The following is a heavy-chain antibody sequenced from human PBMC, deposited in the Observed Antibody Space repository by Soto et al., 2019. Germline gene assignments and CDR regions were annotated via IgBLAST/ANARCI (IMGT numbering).Heavy chain of an antibody. Sequence: PSETLSLTCTVSCGSISSGGYYWSWIRQHPGKGLEWIGYIYYSGSTYYNPSLKSRVTISVDTSKNQFSLKLSSVTAADTAVYYCARLNTLIEMATILGGYFFDYWGQGTLVTVSS. CDR2: IYYSGST. V-gene: IGHV4-31*03. CDR3: ARLNTLIEMATILGGYFFDY. CDR1: CGSISSGGYY. D-gene: IGHD5-12*01. J-gene: IGHJ4*02.